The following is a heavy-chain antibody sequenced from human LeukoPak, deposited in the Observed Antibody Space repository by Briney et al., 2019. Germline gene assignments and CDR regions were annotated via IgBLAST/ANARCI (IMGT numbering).Heavy chain of an antibody. J-gene: IGHJ6*03. CDR2: IHYSGST. CDR1: GGSISSHY. D-gene: IGHD6-25*01. CDR3: ARERAAYYYMDV. Sequence: LETLSLTCTVSGGSISSHYWSWIRQPPGKGLEWIGYIHYSGSTNYNPSLKSRVTISVDTSKNQFSLKLSSVTAADTAVYYCARERAAYYYMDVWGKGTTVTVSS. V-gene: IGHV4-59*11.